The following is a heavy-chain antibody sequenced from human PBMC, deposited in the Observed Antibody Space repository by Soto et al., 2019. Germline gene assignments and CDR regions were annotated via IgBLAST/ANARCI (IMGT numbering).Heavy chain of an antibody. CDR1: GGSISSYY. V-gene: IGHV4-59*08. CDR2: IYYSGST. J-gene: IGHJ1*01. CDR3: VTGGGSGRSDFAD. Sequence: SETLSLTCTVSGGSISSYYWSWIRQPPGKGLEWIGYIYYSGSTNYNPSLKSRVTISVDTSKNQFSLKLSSVTAADTAVYYCVTGGGSGRSDFADRGQGTSVPVSS. D-gene: IGHD6-19*01.